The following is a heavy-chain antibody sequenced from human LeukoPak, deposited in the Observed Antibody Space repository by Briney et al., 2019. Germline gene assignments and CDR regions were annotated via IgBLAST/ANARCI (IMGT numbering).Heavy chain of an antibody. D-gene: IGHD1-26*01. J-gene: IGHJ4*02. CDR3: ARAQVGATPIDY. V-gene: IGHV3-74*01. CDR1: GFTFSSYW. Sequence: PGGSLRLSCAASGFTFSSYWMHWVRQAPGKGLVWVSHINPDGSATRYADSVKGRFTISRDNAKNTLYLQMNSLRAEDTAVYYCARAQVGATPIDYWGQGTLVTVSS. CDR2: INPDGSAT.